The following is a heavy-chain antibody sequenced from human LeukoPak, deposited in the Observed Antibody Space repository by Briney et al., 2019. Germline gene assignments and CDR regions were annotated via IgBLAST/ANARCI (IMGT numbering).Heavy chain of an antibody. J-gene: IGHJ4*02. CDR3: ARTYYYGSGSHGTTKPADY. CDR1: GFTFSSYS. Sequence: KPGGSLRLSCAASGFTFSSYSMNWVRQAPGKGLEWVSSISSSSSYIYYADSVKGRFTISRDNAKNSLYLQMNSLRAEDTAVYYCARTYYYGSGSHGTTKPADYWAREPWSPSPQ. D-gene: IGHD3-10*01. V-gene: IGHV3-21*01. CDR2: ISSSSSYI.